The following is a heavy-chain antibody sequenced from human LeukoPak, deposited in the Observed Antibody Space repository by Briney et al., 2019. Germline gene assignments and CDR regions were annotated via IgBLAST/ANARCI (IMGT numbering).Heavy chain of an antibody. CDR3: ARGGGYYDYVWGSYRHVRMDY. CDR1: GGSFSGYY. Sequence: SETLSLTCAVYGGSFSGYYWSWIRQPPGKGLEWIGEINHSGSTNYNPSLKSRVTISVDTSKNQFSLKLSSVTAADTAVYYCARGGGYYDYVWGSYRHVRMDYWGQGTLVTVSA. V-gene: IGHV4-34*01. D-gene: IGHD3-16*02. CDR2: INHSGST. J-gene: IGHJ4*02.